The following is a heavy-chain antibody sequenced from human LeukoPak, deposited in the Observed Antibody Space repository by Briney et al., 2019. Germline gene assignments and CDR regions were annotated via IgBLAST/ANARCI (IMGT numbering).Heavy chain of an antibody. D-gene: IGHD3-10*01. CDR1: GFTFSSYS. CDR2: ISSSGSTI. CDR3: ARETMVRGVNFDY. Sequence: GGSLRLSCAASGFTFSSYSMNWVRQAPGKGLEWVSYISSSGSTIYYADSVKGRFTISRDNAKNSLYLQMNSLRAEDTAVYYCARETMVRGVNFDYWGQGTLVTVSS. V-gene: IGHV3-48*04. J-gene: IGHJ4*02.